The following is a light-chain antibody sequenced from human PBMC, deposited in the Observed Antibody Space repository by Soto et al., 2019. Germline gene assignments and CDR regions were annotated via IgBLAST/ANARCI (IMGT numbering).Light chain of an antibody. Sequence: PGERVTLSCRASQSVSSSYLTWYQQKPGQAPRLLIYGASTRATSVPAKFSGRGSGTDFTLPISSLQPEDFALYYCQQRSNWPITFGQGTRLEIK. V-gene: IGKV3D-20*02. CDR1: QSVSSSY. CDR2: GAS. J-gene: IGKJ5*01. CDR3: QQRSNWPIT.